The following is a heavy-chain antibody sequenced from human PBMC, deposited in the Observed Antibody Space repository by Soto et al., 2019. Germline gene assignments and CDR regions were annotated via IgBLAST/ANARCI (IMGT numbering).Heavy chain of an antibody. J-gene: IGHJ6*02. CDR3: ARSIAVALYGMDV. V-gene: IGHV1-2*02. Sequence: EASVKVSCKASGYTSTGYYIHWVRQAPGQGLEWMGWINPNSGGTNYARNLQGRVTMTRDTSITTAYMELGSLRSDDTAVYYCARSIAVALYGMDVWG. CDR1: GYTSTGYY. CDR2: INPNSGGT. D-gene: IGHD6-19*01.